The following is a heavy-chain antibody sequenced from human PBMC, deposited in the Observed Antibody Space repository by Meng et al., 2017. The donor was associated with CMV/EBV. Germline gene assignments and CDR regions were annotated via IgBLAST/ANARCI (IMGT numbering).Heavy chain of an antibody. V-gene: IGHV4-39*06. D-gene: IGHD5-18*01. CDR3: AGTPQRVQLGLELLGY. Sequence: SETLSLTYTVSGGSISSSSDYWGWIRRPPGKGVVWIGSIYYSRSTYTNPSLKSLVTISVDTSKNQFPLKLSSVTAADTAVYYCAGTPQRVQLGLELLGYWGQGTLVTVSS. CDR1: GGSISSSSDY. CDR2: IYYSRST. J-gene: IGHJ4*02.